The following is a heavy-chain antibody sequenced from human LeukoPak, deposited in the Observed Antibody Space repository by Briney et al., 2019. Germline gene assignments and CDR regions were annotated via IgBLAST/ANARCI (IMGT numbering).Heavy chain of an antibody. CDR2: IYDSRTT. D-gene: IGHD1-14*01. Sequence: SETLSLTCIVSGGSISSGGYYWSWIRQHPGKGLEWIGYIYDSRTTYYNPSLKSRVSISVDTSKNQFSLKLSSVTAADTAVYYCARGGDRRGFDYWGQGTLVTVSS. CDR3: ARGGDRRGFDY. V-gene: IGHV4-31*03. J-gene: IGHJ4*02. CDR1: GGSISSGGYY.